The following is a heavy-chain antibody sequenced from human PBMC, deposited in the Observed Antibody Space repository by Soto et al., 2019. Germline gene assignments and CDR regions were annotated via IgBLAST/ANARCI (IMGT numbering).Heavy chain of an antibody. D-gene: IGHD2-2*01. CDR2: ISYDGSNK. J-gene: IGHJ5*02. CDR1: GFTFSSYA. Sequence: GGSLRLSCAASGFTFSSYAMHWVRQAPGKGLEWVAVISYDGSNKYYADSVKGRFTISRDNSKNTLYLQMNSLRAEDTAVYYCARDGGRYCISTSCPSPNWFDPWGQGTLVTVS. CDR3: ARDGGRYCISTSCPSPNWFDP. V-gene: IGHV3-30-3*01.